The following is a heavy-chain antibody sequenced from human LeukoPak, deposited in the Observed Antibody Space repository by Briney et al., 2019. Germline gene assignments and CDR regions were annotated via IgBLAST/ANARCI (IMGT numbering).Heavy chain of an antibody. CDR1: GGSFSGYY. Sequence: SETLSLTCAVYGGSFSGYYWSWIRQPPGKGLEWIGEINHSGSTNYNPSLKSRVTISVDTSKNQFSLKLSSVTAADTAVYYCARNDYDSSGYYSSDAFDIWGQGTMVTVSS. V-gene: IGHV4-34*01. CDR2: INHSGST. D-gene: IGHD3-22*01. J-gene: IGHJ3*02. CDR3: ARNDYDSSGYYSSDAFDI.